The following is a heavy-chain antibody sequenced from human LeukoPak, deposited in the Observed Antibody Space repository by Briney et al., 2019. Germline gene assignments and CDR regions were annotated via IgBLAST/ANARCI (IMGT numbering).Heavy chain of an antibody. CDR3: AKAGTGDKRYYFDY. D-gene: IGHD7-27*01. Sequence: GGSLRLSCAASGFTFSSYSMNWVRQAPGKGLEWVSAISGSGGSTYYADSVKGRFTISRDNSKNTLYLQMNSLRAEDTAVYYCAKAGTGDKRYYFDYWGQGTLVTVSS. CDR1: GFTFSSYS. CDR2: ISGSGGST. J-gene: IGHJ4*02. V-gene: IGHV3-23*01.